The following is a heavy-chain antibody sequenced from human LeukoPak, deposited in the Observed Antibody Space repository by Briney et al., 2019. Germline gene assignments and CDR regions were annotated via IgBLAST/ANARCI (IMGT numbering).Heavy chain of an antibody. J-gene: IGHJ4*02. CDR3: ARGDSSGYYYVSFDY. CDR2: IIPIFGTA. D-gene: IGHD3-22*01. V-gene: IGHV1-69*05. Sequence: ASVKVSCKASGYTFTSYYMHWVRQAPGRGLEWMGRIIPIFGTANYAQKFQGRVTITTDESTSTAYMELSSLRSEDTAVYYCARGDSSGYYYVSFDYWGQGTLVTVSS. CDR1: GYTFTSYY.